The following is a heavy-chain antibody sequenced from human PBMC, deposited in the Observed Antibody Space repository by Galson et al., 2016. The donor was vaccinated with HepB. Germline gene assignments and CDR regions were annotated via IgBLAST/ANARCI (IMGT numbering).Heavy chain of an antibody. CDR1: GGSISSGSYY. Sequence: TLSLTCTVSGGSISSGSYYWSWIRQPAGKGLEWIGRIYTSGSTNYNPSLKSRVTISVDTSKNQFSLKLTSVTAADTAVYYCAREWIQLWSPGFDPWGQGTLVTVSS. D-gene: IGHD5-18*01. CDR3: AREWIQLWSPGFDP. J-gene: IGHJ5*02. CDR2: IYTSGST. V-gene: IGHV4-61*02.